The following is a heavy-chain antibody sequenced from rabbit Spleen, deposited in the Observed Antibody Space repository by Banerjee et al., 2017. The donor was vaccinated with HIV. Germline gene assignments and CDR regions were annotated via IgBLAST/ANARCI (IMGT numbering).Heavy chain of an antibody. D-gene: IGHD2-1*01. J-gene: IGHJ4*01. V-gene: IGHV1S45*01. Sequence: QEQLVESGGGLVRPEGSLTLTCKASGFDFSSNGMCWVRQAPGKRPEWVAYMNTGSGRIDYASWAKGRFTISKTSSTTVTLQMTSLTVADTATYFCARGGIRGGDGHSLWGQGTLVTVS. CDR3: ARGGIRGGDGHSL. CDR2: MNTGSGRI. CDR1: GFDFSSNG.